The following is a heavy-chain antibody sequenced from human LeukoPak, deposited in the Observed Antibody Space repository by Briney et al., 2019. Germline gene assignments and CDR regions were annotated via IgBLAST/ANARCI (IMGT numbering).Heavy chain of an antibody. V-gene: IGHV4-39*01. D-gene: IGHD3-22*01. J-gene: IGHJ4*02. CDR3: AGLNYYDSSGYSMGVDY. CDR2: IYYSGST. Sequence: SETLSLTCTVSGGSISSSSYYWGWIRQPPGKGLEWIGRIYYSGSTYYNPSLKSRVTISVDTSKNQLSLKLSSVTAADTAVYYCAGLNYYDSSGYSMGVDYWGQGTLVTVSS. CDR1: GGSISSSSYY.